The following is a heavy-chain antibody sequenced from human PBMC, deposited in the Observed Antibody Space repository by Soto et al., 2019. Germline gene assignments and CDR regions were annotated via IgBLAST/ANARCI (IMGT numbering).Heavy chain of an antibody. CDR1: GYTFTGYC. D-gene: IGHD6-13*01. J-gene: IGHJ5*02. Sequence: QVQLVQSGAEVKKPGASVKVSCKASGYTFTGYCMHWVRQAPGQGLEWMGWINPNSGGTNYAQKFQGWVTMTRDTSISTAYMELSRLRSDDTAVYYCARERSSWYFRWFDPWGQGTLVTVSS. V-gene: IGHV1-2*04. CDR2: INPNSGGT. CDR3: ARERSSWYFRWFDP.